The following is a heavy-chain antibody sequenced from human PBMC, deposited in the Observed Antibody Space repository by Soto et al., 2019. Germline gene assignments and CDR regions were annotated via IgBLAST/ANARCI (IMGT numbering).Heavy chain of an antibody. V-gene: IGHV1-69*02. D-gene: IGHD4-17*01. CDR1: GGTFSSYT. CDR3: ARQTTVVTGYYSYGMDV. Sequence: QVQLVQSGAEVKKPGSSVKVSCKASGGTFSSYTISWVRQAPGQGLEWMGRIIPILGIANYAQKFQGRVTITAEKSTSTAYMELSSLRSEDTAVYYCARQTTVVTGYYSYGMDVWGQGTTVTVSS. J-gene: IGHJ6*02. CDR2: IIPILGIA.